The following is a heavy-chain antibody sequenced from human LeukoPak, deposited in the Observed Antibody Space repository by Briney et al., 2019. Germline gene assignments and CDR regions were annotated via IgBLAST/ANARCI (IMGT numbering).Heavy chain of an antibody. CDR1: GYTFTGYY. CDR2: INPNSGGT. D-gene: IGHD4-17*01. V-gene: IGHV1-2*02. J-gene: IGHJ5*02. Sequence: ASVKVSCKASGYTFTGYYMHWVRQAPGQGLEWMGWINPNSGGTNYAQKFQGRVTTTRDTSISTAYMELSRLRSDDTAVYYCARLRRSGDYNRWFDPWGQGTLVTVSS. CDR3: ARLRRSGDYNRWFDP.